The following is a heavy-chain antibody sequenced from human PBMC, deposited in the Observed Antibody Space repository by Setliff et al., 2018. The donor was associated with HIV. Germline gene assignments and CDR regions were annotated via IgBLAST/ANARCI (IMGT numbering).Heavy chain of an antibody. CDR2: ISTSGST. Sequence: SETLSLTCTVSGDSISGYYWSLIRQPPVKGLEWIGCISTSGSTNYNPSLKSRVTLSIDMSKNQFSLKMSSVTAADTAVYYCTRLAGGYADYWGQGTLVTVS. CDR3: TRLAGGYADY. J-gene: IGHJ4*02. D-gene: IGHD5-12*01. CDR1: GDSISGYY. V-gene: IGHV4-4*09.